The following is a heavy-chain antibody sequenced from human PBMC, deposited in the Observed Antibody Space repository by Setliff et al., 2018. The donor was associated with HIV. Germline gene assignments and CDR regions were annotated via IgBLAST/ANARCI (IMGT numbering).Heavy chain of an antibody. V-gene: IGHV4-39*01. CDR1: GGSIYGRDYY. CDR3: ARQGQLGSE. J-gene: IGHJ4*02. CDR2: IYYSGST. Sequence: PSETLSLTCTVSGGSIYGRDYYWGWIRQPPGKGLESIGSIYYSGSTYYKPSLKSRVTISVDTSKNQFSLKLSSVTAADTAVYYCARQGQLGSEWGQGTLVTVSS. D-gene: IGHD1-1*01.